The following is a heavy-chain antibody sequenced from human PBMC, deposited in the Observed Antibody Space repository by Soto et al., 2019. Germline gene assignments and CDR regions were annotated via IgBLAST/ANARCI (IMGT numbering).Heavy chain of an antibody. CDR1: GGAIGGYY. J-gene: IGHJ6*02. D-gene: IGHD1-1*01. CDR2: VSYSGST. Sequence: SETLSLTCSLSGGAIGGYYWSWIRQPPGKALEWVGYVSYSGSTDYHPSLKSRVSISIDTSKNQFSLKMISVTAADTAVYYCARDLWVEPELYYYGMDVWGQGTTVTVSS. V-gene: IGHV4-59*01. CDR3: ARDLWVEPELYYYGMDV.